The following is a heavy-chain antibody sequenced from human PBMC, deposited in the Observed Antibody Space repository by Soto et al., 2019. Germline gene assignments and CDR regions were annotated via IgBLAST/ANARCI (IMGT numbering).Heavy chain of an antibody. Sequence: EVQLVESGGGLVQPGRSLRLSCAASGFIFDDYAMHWVRQAPGKGLEWVSGISWNSGSIGYADSVKGRFNISRDNAKNSLYLQMNSLRAEDTALYYCAKDWDYDSSGDFDYWGQGTLVTVSS. J-gene: IGHJ4*02. D-gene: IGHD3-22*01. CDR3: AKDWDYDSSGDFDY. CDR2: ISWNSGSI. V-gene: IGHV3-9*01. CDR1: GFIFDDYA.